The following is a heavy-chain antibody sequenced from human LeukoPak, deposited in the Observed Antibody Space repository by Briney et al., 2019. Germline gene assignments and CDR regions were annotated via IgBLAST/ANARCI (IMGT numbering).Heavy chain of an antibody. Sequence: SETLSLTCSVSGDSTFYNYWRWIRQPAGKGLEWIGRIFSDGKINYSPSLESRVTMSVDNAKNQFSLRLSSVTAADTAVFYCARGPGVFGRIWYMNVWGQGTTVSVSS. D-gene: IGHD3-3*01. J-gene: IGHJ6*03. V-gene: IGHV4-4*07. CDR2: IFSDGKI. CDR3: ARGPGVFGRIWYMNV. CDR1: GDSTFYNY.